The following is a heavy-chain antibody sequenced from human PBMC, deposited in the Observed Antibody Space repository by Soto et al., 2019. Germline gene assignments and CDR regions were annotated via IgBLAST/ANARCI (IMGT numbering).Heavy chain of an antibody. CDR3: AREGVHNYTEYYFDY. CDR2: ISGIKNYI. Sequence: GGSLRLSCAASGFTFSYYPLHWVRRAPGKGLEWVSSISGIKNYIRYADSVKGRFTISRDNAKTSLYLQMNSLTAEDTAVYYCAREGVHNYTEYYFDYWGQGALVTVSS. J-gene: IGHJ4*02. D-gene: IGHD3-10*01. V-gene: IGHV3-21*06. CDR1: GFTFSYYP.